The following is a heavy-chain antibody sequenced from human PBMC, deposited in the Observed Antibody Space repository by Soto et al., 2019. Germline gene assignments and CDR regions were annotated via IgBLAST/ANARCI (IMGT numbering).Heavy chain of an antibody. D-gene: IGHD3-22*01. CDR1: GFTFSSYG. V-gene: IGHV3-30*18. Sequence: GGSLRLSCAASGFTFSSYGMHWVRQAPGKGLEWVAVISYDGSNKYYADSVKGRFTISRDNSKNTLYLQMNSLRAEDTAVYYCAKTYYYDSSGYYYYYGMDVWGQGTTVTVSS. CDR3: AKTYYYDSSGYYYYYGMDV. CDR2: ISYDGSNK. J-gene: IGHJ6*02.